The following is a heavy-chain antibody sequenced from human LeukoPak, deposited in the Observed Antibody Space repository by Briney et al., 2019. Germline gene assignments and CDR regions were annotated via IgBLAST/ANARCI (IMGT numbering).Heavy chain of an antibody. Sequence: SETLSLTCTVSGGSISSYYWSWIRRPAGKGLEWIGRLYTSGSTNYNPSLKSRVTMSEDTSNNQFSLKLSSVTAADTAVYYCVRGRSGDWGSFDYWGQGTLVTVSS. D-gene: IGHD7-27*01. V-gene: IGHV4-4*07. CDR1: GGSISSYY. CDR2: LYTSGST. J-gene: IGHJ4*02. CDR3: VRGRSGDWGSFDY.